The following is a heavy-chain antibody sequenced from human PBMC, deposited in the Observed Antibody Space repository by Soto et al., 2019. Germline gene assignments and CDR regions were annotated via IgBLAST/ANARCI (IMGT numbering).Heavy chain of an antibody. CDR2: IYYSGST. CDR3: GRGGFYYDGSVYSSSVFNI. J-gene: IGHJ6*03. Sequence: SETLSLTCAVSGGSISSGDWCWSWVRQSPGKGLEWIGEIYYSGSTTYNPSLKSRVTISADKSENQFSLRLSSVTAADTAVYFCGRGGFYYDGSVYSSSVFNIGGKG. V-gene: IGHV4-4*02. CDR1: GGSISSGDW. D-gene: IGHD3-22*01.